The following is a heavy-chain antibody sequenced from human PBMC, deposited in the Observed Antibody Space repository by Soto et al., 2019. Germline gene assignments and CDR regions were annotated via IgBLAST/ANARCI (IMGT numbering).Heavy chain of an antibody. J-gene: IGHJ3*02. V-gene: IGHV3-9*01. D-gene: IGHD2-2*01. CDR2: ISWNSGSI. Sequence: VQLVESGGGLVQPGRSLRLSCAASGFTFDDYAMHWVRQAPGKGLEWVSGISWNSGSIGYADSVKGRFTISRDNAKNSLYLQMNSLRAEDTALYYCAKGPGVDAFDIWGQGTMVTVSS. CDR1: GFTFDDYA. CDR3: AKGPGVDAFDI.